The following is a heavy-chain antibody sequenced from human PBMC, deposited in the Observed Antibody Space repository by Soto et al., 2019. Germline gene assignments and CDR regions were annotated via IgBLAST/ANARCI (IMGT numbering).Heavy chain of an antibody. CDR3: ATAGHVTMVRGAGMLGYHYYYYGMDV. Sequence: QVQLVQSGAEVKKPGASVKVSCKVSGYTLTELSMHWVRQAPGKGLEWMGGFDPEDGETIYAQKFQGRGTKTEDTATDPAYMELSSLRSEDTAVYYCATAGHVTMVRGAGMLGYHYYYYGMDVWGQGTTVTVSS. CDR2: FDPEDGET. J-gene: IGHJ6*02. D-gene: IGHD3-10*01. V-gene: IGHV1-24*01. CDR1: GYTLTELS.